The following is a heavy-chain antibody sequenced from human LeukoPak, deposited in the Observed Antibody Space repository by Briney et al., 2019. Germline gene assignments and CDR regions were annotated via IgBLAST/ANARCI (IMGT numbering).Heavy chain of an antibody. CDR1: GGSISSYY. CDR3: ARQTAGAGKAGFDY. V-gene: IGHV4-4*07. D-gene: IGHD6-19*01. J-gene: IGHJ4*02. Sequence: SETLSLTCTVSGGSISSYYWTWIRQPAGKGLELIGRIYTTGSTNYNPSLNGRVTMSVDTSKKQFSLKLSSVTAADTAVYYCARQTAGAGKAGFDYWGQGTLV. CDR2: IYTTGST.